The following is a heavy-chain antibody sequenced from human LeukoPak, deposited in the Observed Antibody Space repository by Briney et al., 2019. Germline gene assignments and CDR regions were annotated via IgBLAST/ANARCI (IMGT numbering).Heavy chain of an antibody. CDR2: IIPIFGTA. CDR3: ARGVYCSGGSCYHQFNWFDP. CDR1: GGTFSSYA. V-gene: IGHV1-69*01. D-gene: IGHD2-15*01. Sequence: GASVKVSCTASGGTFSSYAISWVRQAPGQGLEWMGGIIPIFGTANYAQKFQGRVTITADESTSTAYMELSSLRSEDTAVYYCARGVYCSGGSCYHQFNWFDPWGQGTLVTVSS. J-gene: IGHJ5*02.